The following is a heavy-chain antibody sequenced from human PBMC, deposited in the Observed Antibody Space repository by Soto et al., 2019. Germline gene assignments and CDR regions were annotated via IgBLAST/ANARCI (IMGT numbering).Heavy chain of an antibody. CDR3: ALVVTALMFDY. Sequence: ASVKVSCKASGYTFTSYYMHWVRQAPGQGLEWMGIINPSGGSTSYAQKFQGRVTMTRDTSTSTVYMELSSLRSEDTAVYCCALVVTALMFDYWGQGTLVTVSS. D-gene: IGHD2-21*02. CDR1: GYTFTSYY. J-gene: IGHJ4*02. CDR2: INPSGGST. V-gene: IGHV1-46*01.